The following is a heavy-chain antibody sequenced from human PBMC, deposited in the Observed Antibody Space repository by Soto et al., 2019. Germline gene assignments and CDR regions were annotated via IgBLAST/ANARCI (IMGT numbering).Heavy chain of an antibody. V-gene: IGHV1-24*01. Sequence: ASVKVSCKVSGYTLTELSMHWVRQAPGKGLEWMGGFDPEDGETIYAQKFQGRVTMTEDTSTDTAYMELSSLRSEDTAVYYCATTPYYDFWSGYYCDYWGQGTLVTVSS. CDR1: GYTLTELS. D-gene: IGHD3-3*01. CDR3: ATTPYYDFWSGYYCDY. J-gene: IGHJ4*02. CDR2: FDPEDGET.